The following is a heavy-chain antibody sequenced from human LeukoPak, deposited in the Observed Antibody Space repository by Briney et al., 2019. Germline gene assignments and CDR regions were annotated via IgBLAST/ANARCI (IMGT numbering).Heavy chain of an antibody. Sequence: GGSLRLSCAASGFSFNIYPMHWVRQAPGKGLEWVSSVSSDGSDKYYAGSVKGRYTISRDNSWNTLYLQMQSLRPEDTAVYYCARESGDSGNFQNNGNDACDIWGQGTMVTVSS. V-gene: IGHV3-30*04. CDR2: VSSDGSDK. CDR3: ARESGDSGNFQNNGNDACDI. J-gene: IGHJ3*02. CDR1: GFSFNIYP. D-gene: IGHD1-26*01.